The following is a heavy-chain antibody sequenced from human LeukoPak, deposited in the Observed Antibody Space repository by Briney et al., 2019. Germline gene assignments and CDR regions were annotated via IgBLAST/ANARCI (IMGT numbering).Heavy chain of an antibody. CDR1: GGTFSSYA. D-gene: IGHD6-6*01. CDR3: ARGPPCIAARPMMNYYYYMDV. CDR2: IIPIFGTA. J-gene: IGHJ6*03. Sequence: SVKVSCKASGGTFSSYAISWARQAPGQGLEWMGGIIPIFGTANYAQKFKGRVTITTDESTSTAYMALTSLRSEDTCVYYCARGPPCIAARPMMNYYYYMDVWGKGTTVTVSS. V-gene: IGHV1-69*05.